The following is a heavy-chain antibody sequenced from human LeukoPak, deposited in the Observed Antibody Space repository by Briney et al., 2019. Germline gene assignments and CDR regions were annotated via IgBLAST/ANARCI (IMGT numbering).Heavy chain of an antibody. CDR1: GFTFSSYA. V-gene: IGHV3-30-3*01. Sequence: RSGGSLRLSCAASGFTFSSYAMHWVRQAPGKGLEWVALISYDGTNKYHGDSVKGRFTISRDNSRDTLSLQMNSLRPDDTAVYYCARVVGGSSWDALDYWGQGTLVTVSS. J-gene: IGHJ4*02. CDR3: ARVVGGSSWDALDY. CDR2: ISYDGTNK. D-gene: IGHD6-13*01.